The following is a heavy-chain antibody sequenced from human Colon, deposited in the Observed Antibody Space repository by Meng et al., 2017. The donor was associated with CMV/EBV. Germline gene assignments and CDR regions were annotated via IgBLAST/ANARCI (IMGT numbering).Heavy chain of an antibody. J-gene: IGHJ4*02. CDR2: INNDGSST. Sequence: GESLKISCAASGFTFSNAWMSWVRQAPGKGLVWVSRINNDGSSTHYADSVEGRTTISRENAKNTKYQQMNSLRAEATAVYFWARDVGGNSNWGWPVYWGQGTLVTVSS. D-gene: IGHD7-27*01. CDR1: GFTFSNAW. V-gene: IGHV3-74*01. CDR3: ARDVGGNSNWGWPVY.